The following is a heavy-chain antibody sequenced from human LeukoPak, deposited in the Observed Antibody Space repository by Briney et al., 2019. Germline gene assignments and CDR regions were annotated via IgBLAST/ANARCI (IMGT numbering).Heavy chain of an antibody. CDR1: KFTFSSYA. V-gene: IGHV3-23*01. J-gene: IGHJ2*01. CDR2: ISGSGGRT. Sequence: PGGSLRLSCAASKFTFSSYAMSWVRQAPGKGLEWVSGISGSGGRTYYADSVKGRFTISRDNSKNTLYLQMNSLRAEDTAVYYCARERVAVAGIAGGYFDLWGRGTLVTVSS. CDR3: ARERVAVAGIAGGYFDL. D-gene: IGHD6-19*01.